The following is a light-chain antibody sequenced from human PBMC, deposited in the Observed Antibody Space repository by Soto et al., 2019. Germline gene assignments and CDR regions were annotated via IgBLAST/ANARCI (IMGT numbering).Light chain of an antibody. J-gene: IGKJ4*01. CDR2: ETS. CDR3: QQRNNWPPVT. CDR1: QSVNSNY. V-gene: IGKV3D-20*02. Sequence: EIVLTQSRGTLSLSPGESATLSCRASQSVNSNYLAWYQQKPGQAPRLLMYETSTRATGIPDRFSGSGSGTDFTLTISSLEPEDFAVYYCQQRNNWPPVTFGGGTKVDIK.